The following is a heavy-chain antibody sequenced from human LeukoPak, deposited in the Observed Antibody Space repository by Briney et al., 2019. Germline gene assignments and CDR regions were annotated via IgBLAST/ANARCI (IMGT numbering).Heavy chain of an antibody. D-gene: IGHD3-22*01. CDR1: GDSISSFY. CDR2: ISYSGST. J-gene: IGHJ5*02. Sequence: SETLSLTCTVSGDSISSFYWSWIRQPPGKGLEWIAYISYSGSTNYSPSLKSRVTISIDTSKNQFSLKLSSVTAADTAVYYCARATTYYYDSSGYYSLDHWGQGTLVTVSS. V-gene: IGHV4-59*01. CDR3: ARATTYYYDSSGYYSLDH.